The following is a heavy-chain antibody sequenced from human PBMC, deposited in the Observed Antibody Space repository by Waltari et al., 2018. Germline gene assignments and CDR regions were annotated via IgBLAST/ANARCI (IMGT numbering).Heavy chain of an antibody. CDR2: IETSGST. CDR1: GGPISRGSSY. Sequence: QVQLQESGPGLVKPSQTLSLTCTVSGGPISRGSSYWSWIRQPVGQGLEWIGRIETSGSTNYNPSLKSRVTISVDTSKNQFSLKLSSVTAADTAVYYCAREETGYYYDSSGYYYFDYWGQGTLVTVSS. J-gene: IGHJ4*02. D-gene: IGHD3-22*01. V-gene: IGHV4-61*02. CDR3: AREETGYYYDSSGYYYFDY.